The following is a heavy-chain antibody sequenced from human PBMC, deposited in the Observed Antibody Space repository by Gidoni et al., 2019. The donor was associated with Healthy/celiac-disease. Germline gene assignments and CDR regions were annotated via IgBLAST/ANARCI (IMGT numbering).Heavy chain of an antibody. CDR2: IWYDGSNK. D-gene: IGHD2-2*01. V-gene: IGHV3-33*01. Sequence: QVQLVESGGGVVQPGRSLRLSCAASGFTFSSYGMHWVRQAPGKGLEWVAVIWYDGSNKYYADSVKGRFTISRDNSKNTLYLQMNSLRAEDTAVYYCARDEGGSAAIPPPGYWGQGTLVTVSS. CDR3: ARDEGGSAAIPPPGY. J-gene: IGHJ4*02. CDR1: GFTFSSYG.